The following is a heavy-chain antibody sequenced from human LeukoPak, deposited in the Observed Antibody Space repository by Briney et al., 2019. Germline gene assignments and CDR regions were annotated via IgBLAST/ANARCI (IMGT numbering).Heavy chain of an antibody. CDR1: GYSFTSYW. V-gene: IGHV5-51*01. CDR2: IYPGDSDT. CDR3: ARLGPSMVRVNWFDP. D-gene: IGHD3-10*01. J-gene: IGHJ5*02. Sequence: GESLQISCKGSGYSFTSYWIGWVRQMPGKGLEWMGIIYPGDSDTRYSPSFQGQVTISADKSITTAYLQWSSLKASDTAMYYRARLGPSMVRVNWFDPWGQGTLVTVSS.